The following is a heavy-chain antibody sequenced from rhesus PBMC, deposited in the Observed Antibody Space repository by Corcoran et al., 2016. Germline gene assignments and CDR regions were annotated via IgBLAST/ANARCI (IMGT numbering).Heavy chain of an antibody. D-gene: IGHD3-40*01. V-gene: IGHV4-106*01. CDR3: ARARVTITILVVGPAGWDY. Sequence: QVQLQESGPGRVKPSETLSLTCAVVGGSISDDYYWSWIRQPPGKGREGRGYIYGSGGDTHNTPSLKNRVTISIATSKTQFSLKLRSVTAADTAVYYCARARVTITILVVGPAGWDYWGQGVLVTVSS. CDR2: IYGSGGDT. J-gene: IGHJ4*01. CDR1: GGSISDDYY.